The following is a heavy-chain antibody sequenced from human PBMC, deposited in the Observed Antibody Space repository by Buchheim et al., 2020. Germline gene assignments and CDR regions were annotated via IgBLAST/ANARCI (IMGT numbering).Heavy chain of an antibody. CDR2: IYWDDDK. D-gene: IGHD3-22*01. CDR3: AHSSDYYWGPVY. Sequence: QITLKESGPTLVKPTQTLTLTCTFSGFSLSTRGVGVGWIRQPPGKALEWLALIYWDDDKRYSPFLRSRLTITKDTSQNQVGLTMTNMDPVDTATYYCAHSSDYYWGPVYWGQGTL. J-gene: IGHJ4*02. V-gene: IGHV2-5*02. CDR1: GFSLSTRGVG.